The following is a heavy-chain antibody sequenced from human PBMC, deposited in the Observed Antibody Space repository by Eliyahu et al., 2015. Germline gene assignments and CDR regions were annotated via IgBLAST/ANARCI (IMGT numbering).Heavy chain of an antibody. CDR1: GFSLSTSGMC. CDR2: IDWDDDK. J-gene: IGHJ4*02. V-gene: IGHV2-70*15. CDR3: ARIHYGSGSYEPFDY. D-gene: IGHD3-10*01. Sequence: QVTLRESGPALVKPTQTLTLTCTFSGFSLSTSGMCVSWIRQPPGKALEWLARIDWDDDKYYSTSLKTRLTISKDTSKNQVVLTMTNMDPVDTATYYCARIHYGSGSYEPFDYWGQGTLVTVSS.